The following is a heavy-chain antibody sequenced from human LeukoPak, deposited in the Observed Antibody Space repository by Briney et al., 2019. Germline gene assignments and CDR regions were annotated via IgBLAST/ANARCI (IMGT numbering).Heavy chain of an antibody. V-gene: IGHV5-51*01. J-gene: IGHJ3*02. CDR3: ARPDYGDPHDAFDI. D-gene: IGHD4-17*01. Sequence: GESLKISCKGSGYSFTSYWLGWVRQMPGKGLGWVGIIYPGDSDTRYSPSLQGQVTISADKSISTAYLQWSSLKASDTAMYYCARPDYGDPHDAFDIWGEGTMVTVSS. CDR2: IYPGDSDT. CDR1: GYSFTSYW.